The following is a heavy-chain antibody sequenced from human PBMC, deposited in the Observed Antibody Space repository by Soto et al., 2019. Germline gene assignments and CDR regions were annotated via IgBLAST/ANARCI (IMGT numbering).Heavy chain of an antibody. D-gene: IGHD2-21*01. CDR3: AKASCGGDCFIDY. CDR1: GFTFDDYA. V-gene: IGHV3-9*01. CDR2: ISWSSGSI. J-gene: IGHJ4*02. Sequence: EVQLVESGGGSVQPGRSLRLSCAASGFTFDDYAMHWVRQAPGKGLEWVSGISWSSGSIGYADSVKGPFTISRDNAKNSLYLQMNSLRAEDTALYYCAKASCGGDCFIDYWGQGTLVTVSS.